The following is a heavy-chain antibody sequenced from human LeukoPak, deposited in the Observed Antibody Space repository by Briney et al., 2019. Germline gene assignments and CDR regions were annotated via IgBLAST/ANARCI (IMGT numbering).Heavy chain of an antibody. Sequence: GGSLRLSCTASGFTFGDYAMSWFRQAPGKGLVWVGFIRSKAYGGTTEYAASVKGRFTISRDDSKSIAYLQMDSLKTEDTAVYYCTRDDYSNYVLVYWGQGTLVTVSS. J-gene: IGHJ4*02. CDR3: TRDDYSNYVLVY. CDR1: GFTFGDYA. V-gene: IGHV3-49*03. D-gene: IGHD4-11*01. CDR2: IRSKAYGGTT.